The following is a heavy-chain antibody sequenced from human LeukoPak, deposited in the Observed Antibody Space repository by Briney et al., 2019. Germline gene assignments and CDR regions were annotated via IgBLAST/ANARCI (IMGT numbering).Heavy chain of an antibody. J-gene: IGHJ4*02. Sequence: PSETLSLTCTLSGGSMSDNFWNWLRQPAGKGLEWVGRIYPAGFASYNPSLKSRVTMSIDTSKNHFSLRLRSVSAADTAVYYCARSSYYGAGNSPYDLWGQGTLDTVSS. V-gene: IGHV4-4*07. CDR3: ARSSYYGAGNSPYDL. CDR1: GGSMSDNF. D-gene: IGHD3-10*01. CDR2: IYPAGFA.